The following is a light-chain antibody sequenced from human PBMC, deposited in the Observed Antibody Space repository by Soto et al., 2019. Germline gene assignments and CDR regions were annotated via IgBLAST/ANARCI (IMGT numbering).Light chain of an antibody. CDR1: QFVGRN. V-gene: IGKV3D-15*01. J-gene: IGKJ4*02. CDR2: TAS. CDR3: LQNNEWPLT. Sequence: ETIMTQSPAILSASPGDEATLSCRASQFVGRNVAWYRQKVGQAPRRLIYTASTRATGIPVRFSGSGSGTEFTLPISGLQSDDFATYYCLQNNEWPLTFGGVTKVEIK.